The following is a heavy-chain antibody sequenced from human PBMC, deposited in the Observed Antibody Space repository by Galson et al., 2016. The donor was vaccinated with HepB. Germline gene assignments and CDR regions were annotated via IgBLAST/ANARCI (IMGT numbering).Heavy chain of an antibody. J-gene: IGHJ5*02. CDR1: RFTFSRYG. CDR2: ISSDGSNK. V-gene: IGHV3-30*18. CDR3: AKDRHYSSGWSGDMGS. Sequence: SLRLSCAASRFTFSRYGMHWVRQAPGKGLEWVAVISSDGSNKYYADSLKGRFTISRDNSKNTLYLQMNSLRPEDTAVYYCAKDRHYSSGWSGDMGSWGQGTLVTVSS. D-gene: IGHD6-19*01.